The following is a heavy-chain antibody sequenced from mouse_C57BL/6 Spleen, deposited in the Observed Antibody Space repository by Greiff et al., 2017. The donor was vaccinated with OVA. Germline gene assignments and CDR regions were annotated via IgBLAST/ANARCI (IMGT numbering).Heavy chain of an antibody. CDR1: GFSFTSYG. Sequence: VQLQESGPGLVQPSQCLSITCTVSGFSFTSYGVHWVRQSPGKGLEWLGVICSGGSTDYNAAFISRLSISRDNSKSQVFFKMSSLQADDTAIYYCARSTIVTGEFAYWGQGTLVTVSA. CDR2: ICSGGST. CDR3: ARSTIVTGEFAY. J-gene: IGHJ3*01. V-gene: IGHV2-2*01. D-gene: IGHD2-2*01.